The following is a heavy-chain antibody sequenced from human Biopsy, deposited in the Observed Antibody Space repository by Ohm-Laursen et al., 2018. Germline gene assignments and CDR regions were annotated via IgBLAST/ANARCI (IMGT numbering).Heavy chain of an antibody. Sequence: SETLSLTCTVSGDSISSYYWSWIRQPPGKGPEWIGYISYSGSTSYNPSLKSRVTISADTSKNQLSLTLSSLTAADTAVYFCAKQWSYYESFTQHYRGDFDYWGQGTLVIVSS. CDR3: AKQWSYYESFTQHYRGDFDY. CDR2: ISYSGST. V-gene: IGHV4-59*08. D-gene: IGHD3-16*01. CDR1: GDSISSYY. J-gene: IGHJ4*02.